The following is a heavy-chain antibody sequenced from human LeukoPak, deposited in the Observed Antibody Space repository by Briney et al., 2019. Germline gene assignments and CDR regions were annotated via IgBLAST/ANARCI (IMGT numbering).Heavy chain of an antibody. J-gene: IGHJ4*02. CDR2: VSGSGSTV. CDR1: GFTFSDHI. CDR3: VRQFAS. Sequence: GGSLRLSCAASGFTFSDHIMNWVRQLPGKRLEWVAYVSGSGSTVYYADSVKGRFTISRDNGKSSLYLQMNSLRVENTALYYCVRQFASWGQGTLVTVSS. V-gene: IGHV3-48*01.